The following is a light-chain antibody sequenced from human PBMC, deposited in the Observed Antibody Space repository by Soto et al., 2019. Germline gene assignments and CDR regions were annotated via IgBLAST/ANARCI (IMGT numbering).Light chain of an antibody. V-gene: IGLV1-47*01. Sequence: QSVLTQPPSASGTPGQRVTISCPGRSSNIGSNYVYWYQQLPGTAPKLLIYRNNQRPSGVPDRFSGSKSGTSASLAISGLRSEHEADYYCAAWDDSLSGPHVVFGGGTKLTVL. J-gene: IGLJ2*01. CDR3: AAWDDSLSGPHVV. CDR2: RNN. CDR1: SSNIGSNY.